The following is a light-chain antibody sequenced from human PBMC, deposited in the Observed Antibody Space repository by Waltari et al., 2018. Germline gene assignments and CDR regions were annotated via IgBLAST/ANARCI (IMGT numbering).Light chain of an antibody. CDR1: DSNIASFG. J-gene: IGLJ3*02. CDR3: QSYDNSLRGSVL. V-gene: IGLV1-40*01. Sequence: QSVLTQAPSVSGAPGQRVTISCTAGDSNIASFGFNWYQHLPGRVPKLPIDENTNRPSGVPDRFSGSKSGPSASLAIEGLQPEDEGDYYCQSYDNSLRGSVLFGGGTKVTV. CDR2: ENT.